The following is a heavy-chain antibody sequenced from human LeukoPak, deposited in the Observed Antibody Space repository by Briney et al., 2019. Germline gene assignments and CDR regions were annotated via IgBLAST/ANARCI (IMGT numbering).Heavy chain of an antibody. CDR1: GFTFSSYA. CDR3: AKGRKYSSGWYDY. Sequence: GGSLRLSCAASGFTFSSYAMSWVRQAPGKGLEWVSAISGSGGSTYYADSVRGRFTISRDNSKNTLYLQMNSLRAEDTAVYYCAKGRKYSSGWYDYWGQGTLVTVSS. CDR2: ISGSGGST. J-gene: IGHJ4*02. D-gene: IGHD6-19*01. V-gene: IGHV3-23*01.